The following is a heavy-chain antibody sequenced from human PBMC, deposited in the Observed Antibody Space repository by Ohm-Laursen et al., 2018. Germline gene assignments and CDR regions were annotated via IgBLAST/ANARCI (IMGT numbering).Heavy chain of an antibody. J-gene: IGHJ1*01. CDR3: AKERDVSTGYALQH. CDR2: ISDSGGGT. CDR1: GFSFSSYW. Sequence: SLRLFCAASGFSFSSYWMAWVRQAPGKGLEWVSTISDSGGGTYYADSVKGRFTISRDNSKNTLYLQMNSLRAEDTAVYYCAKERDVSTGYALQHWGQGTLVTVSS. V-gene: IGHV3-23*01. D-gene: IGHD3-9*01.